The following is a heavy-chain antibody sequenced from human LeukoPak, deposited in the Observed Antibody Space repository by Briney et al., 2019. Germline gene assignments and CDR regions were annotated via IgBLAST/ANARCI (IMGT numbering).Heavy chain of an antibody. CDR1: GFTFSAYA. CDR2: ISGSGGST. V-gene: IGHV3-23*01. CDR3: ARSLTTLTYEGY. Sequence: GGSLRLSCAASGFTFSAYAMTWVRQAPGKGLEWVSTISGSGGSTYYADSVKGRFTVSRDNAKNSLFLQMNSLRAEDTAIYYCARSLTTLTYEGYWGQGTLVTVSS. D-gene: IGHD1-1*01. J-gene: IGHJ4*02.